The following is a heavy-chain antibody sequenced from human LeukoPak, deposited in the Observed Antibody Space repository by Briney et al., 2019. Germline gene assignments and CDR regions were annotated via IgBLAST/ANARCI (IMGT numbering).Heavy chain of an antibody. D-gene: IGHD6-19*01. CDR2: ISWNSGSI. CDR3: AKDFGGWLTGCFDY. V-gene: IGHV3-9*03. J-gene: IGHJ4*02. CDR1: GFTFDDYA. Sequence: GGSLRLSCAASGFTFDDYAMHWVRQAPGKGLGWVSGISWNSGSIGYADSVKGRFTISRDNAKSSLYLQMNSLRAEDMALYYCAKDFGGWLTGCFDYWGQGTLVTVSS.